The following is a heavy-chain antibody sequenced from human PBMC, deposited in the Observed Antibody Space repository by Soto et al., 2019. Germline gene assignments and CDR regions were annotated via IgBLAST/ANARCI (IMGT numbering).Heavy chain of an antibody. CDR2: ISYDGSNK. Sequence: GGSLRLSCAASGFTFSSYGMHWVRQAPGKGLEWVAVISYDGSNKYYADSVKGRFTISRDNSKNTLYLQMNSLRAEDTALYYTAKGRVPSLEYPTKQPDPYYYYGMDVWGQGTTVTVSS. CDR1: GFTFSSYG. D-gene: IGHD3-3*01. J-gene: IGHJ6*02. V-gene: IGHV3-30*18. CDR3: AKGRVPSLEYPTKQPDPYYYYGMDV.